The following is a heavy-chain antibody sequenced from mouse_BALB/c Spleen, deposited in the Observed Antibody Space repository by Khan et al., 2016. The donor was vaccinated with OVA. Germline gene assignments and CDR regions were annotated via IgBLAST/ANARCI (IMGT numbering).Heavy chain of an antibody. Sequence: QVQLQQPGAELVKPGASVKLSCKASGYTFTSYYMYWVKQRPGQGLDWIGGINPSDGGTNFNEKFKSKATLTVDKSSRTAYMQLISLTSEDSAVYYCTRSGWAAFAYWGQGTLVTVSA. CDR2: INPSDGGT. CDR3: TRSGWAAFAY. D-gene: IGHD1-1*02. V-gene: IGHV1S81*02. J-gene: IGHJ3*01. CDR1: GYTFTSYY.